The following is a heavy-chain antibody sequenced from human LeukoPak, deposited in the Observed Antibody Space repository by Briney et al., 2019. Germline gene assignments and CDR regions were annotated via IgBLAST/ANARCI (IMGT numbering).Heavy chain of an antibody. CDR1: GGSFSGYY. CDR2: INRSGST. Sequence: SETLSLTCAVYGGSFSGYYWSWIRQPPGKGLEWIGEINRSGSTNYNPSLKSRVTISVDTSKNQFSLKLSSVTAADTAVYYCASGVMDMDVWGKGTTVTVSS. CDR3: ASGVMDMDV. D-gene: IGHD3-16*01. J-gene: IGHJ6*03. V-gene: IGHV4-34*01.